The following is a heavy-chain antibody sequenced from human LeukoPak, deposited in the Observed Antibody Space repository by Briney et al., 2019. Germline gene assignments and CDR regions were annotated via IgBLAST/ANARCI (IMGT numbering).Heavy chain of an antibody. CDR1: GLTFSSSW. J-gene: IGHJ2*01. CDR2: INPDGNKK. CDR3: AKSIVGAAGDYHWYFDL. D-gene: IGHD1-26*01. V-gene: IGHV3-7*03. Sequence: GGSLRLSCAVSGLTFSSSWMDWVRQAPGKGLEWVASINPDGNKKYSADSVKGRFTISRDRSMNTPYLEMNDLRAEDTALYYCAKSIVGAAGDYHWYFDLWGRGTTATASS.